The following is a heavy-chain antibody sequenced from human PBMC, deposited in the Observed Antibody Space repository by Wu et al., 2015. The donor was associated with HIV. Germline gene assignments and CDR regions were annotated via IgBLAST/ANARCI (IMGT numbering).Heavy chain of an antibody. CDR2: INPLFGTT. Sequence: QAQLVQFGDEVKKPGSSVKVTCKASGDGFTSYAVSWVRQAPGLGLEWMGGINPLFGTTKHVQRFQDRVTFSTDESKRTVYMELSSLRNEDTAVYYCARNTDSVATSLYSLGVWGQGTTVTVSS. J-gene: IGHJ6*02. D-gene: IGHD5-12*01. CDR3: ARNTDSVATSLYSLGV. CDR1: GDGFTSYA. V-gene: IGHV1-69*05.